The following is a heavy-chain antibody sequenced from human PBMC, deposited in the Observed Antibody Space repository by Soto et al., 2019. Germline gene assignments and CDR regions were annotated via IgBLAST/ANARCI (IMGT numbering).Heavy chain of an antibody. CDR2: TSYDGSNK. Sequence: QVQLVESGGGVVQPGRSLRLSCAASGFSFSSYGMHWVRQAPGKGLEWVAVTSYDGSNKYYADSVKGRFTISRDNSKNTLYLQMNSPRAEDTAVYYCAKNPSPYGYSSGWYWPDWGQGTLVTVSS. CDR1: GFSFSSYG. D-gene: IGHD6-19*01. V-gene: IGHV3-30*18. J-gene: IGHJ4*02. CDR3: AKNPSPYGYSSGWYWPD.